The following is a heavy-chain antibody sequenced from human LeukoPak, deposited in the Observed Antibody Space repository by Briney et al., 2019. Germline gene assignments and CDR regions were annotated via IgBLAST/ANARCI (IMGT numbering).Heavy chain of an antibody. Sequence: KTSETLSHTRTVSGYSISSGYDWGCIRQPPEKALEWIGSIYHSGSTYYNPSLKSRVTISVDTSKNQFSLKLSSVTAADTAVYYCARDGRRFLELLDWFDPWGQGTLVTVSS. CDR3: ARDGRRFLELLDWFDP. CDR2: IYHSGST. D-gene: IGHD3-3*01. CDR1: GYSISSGYD. V-gene: IGHV4-38-2*02. J-gene: IGHJ5*02.